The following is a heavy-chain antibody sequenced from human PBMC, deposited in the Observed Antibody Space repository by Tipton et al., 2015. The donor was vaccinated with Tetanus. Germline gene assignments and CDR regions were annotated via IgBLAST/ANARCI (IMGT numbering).Heavy chain of an antibody. J-gene: IGHJ6*02. D-gene: IGHD2-21*02. V-gene: IGHV4-4*07. CDR2: IYTSGST. CDR1: GGSISSYY. CDR3: ARHLAYCGGDCYEQSYYYYGMDV. Sequence: TLSLTCTVSGGSISSYYWSWIRQPAGKGLEWIGRIYTSGSTNYNPSLKSRVTMSVDTSKNQFSLKLSSVTAADTAVYYCARHLAYCGGDCYEQSYYYYGMDVWGQGTTVTVSS.